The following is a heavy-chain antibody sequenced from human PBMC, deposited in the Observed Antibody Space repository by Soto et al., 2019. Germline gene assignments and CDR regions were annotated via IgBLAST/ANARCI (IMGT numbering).Heavy chain of an antibody. CDR2: IYPGDSET. J-gene: IGHJ4*02. Sequence: GESLKISCKGSGDSLASYWMGWVCQKPGKGLEWMGVIYPGDSETTYSPSFEGQVIISVDRSRGTAFLEWSSLKASDTAMYYCARPGAPTDTVVYDFWGQGTQVTVSS. D-gene: IGHD5-18*01. V-gene: IGHV5-51*01. CDR1: GDSLASYW. CDR3: ARPGAPTDTVVYDF.